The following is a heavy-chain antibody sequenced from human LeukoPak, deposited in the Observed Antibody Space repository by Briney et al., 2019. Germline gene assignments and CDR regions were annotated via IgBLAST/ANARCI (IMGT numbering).Heavy chain of an antibody. V-gene: IGHV3-11*01. CDR2: ISSSGSTI. CDR1: GFTFSDYY. J-gene: IGHJ3*02. D-gene: IGHD4-17*01. Sequence: PGGSLRLSCAASGFTFSDYYMSWIRQAPGKGLEWVSYISSSGSTIYYADSVKGRFTISRDNAKNSLYLQMNSLRAEDTAVYYCATSRHYGDSHAFDIWGQGTMVTVSS. CDR3: ATSRHYGDSHAFDI.